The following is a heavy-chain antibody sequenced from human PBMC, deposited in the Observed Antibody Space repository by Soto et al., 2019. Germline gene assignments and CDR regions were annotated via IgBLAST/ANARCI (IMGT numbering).Heavy chain of an antibody. CDR1: GVSINTAGYY. CDR2: IFYSGTT. V-gene: IGHV4-31*11. D-gene: IGHD3-9*01. CDR3: ARSFYDLSTATGGHWFDP. J-gene: IGHJ5*02. Sequence: TLSLTCAVSGVSINTAGYYWNWVRHSPGKGLEWIGYIFYSGTTYYNPSLESRLTMSLDKSKNHFSLRLSSVTAADTAYYYCARSFYDLSTATGGHWFDPWGHGTLVTVSS.